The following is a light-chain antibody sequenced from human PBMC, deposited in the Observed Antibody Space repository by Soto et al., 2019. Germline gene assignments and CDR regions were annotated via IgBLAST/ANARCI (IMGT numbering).Light chain of an antibody. CDR2: EVI. J-gene: IGLJ2*01. CDR1: SSDVGGYNY. Sequence: QSALTQPASVSGSPGQSITISCTGTSSDVGGYNYVSWYQQHPGKVPKLIIYEVIKRPSGVSHRFSGSKSGNTASLTISGLQTEDEADYYCSSYTTSSALVFVGGTKVTVL. V-gene: IGLV2-14*01. CDR3: SSYTTSSALV.